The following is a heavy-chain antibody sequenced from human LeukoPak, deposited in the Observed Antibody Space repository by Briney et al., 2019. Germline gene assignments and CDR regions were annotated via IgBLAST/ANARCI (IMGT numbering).Heavy chain of an antibody. Sequence: PGGSLRLSCAASGFTFSGYAMNWVRQAPGKGLEWVSYISSSSTTIQYSDSARGRFTISRDNAKNSLYLQMRSLRAEDTAVYYCAREWESRGGDRFDPWGQGTLVTVSS. D-gene: IGHD1-26*01. CDR2: ISSSSTTI. V-gene: IGHV3-48*04. J-gene: IGHJ5*02. CDR3: AREWESRGGDRFDP. CDR1: GFTFSGYA.